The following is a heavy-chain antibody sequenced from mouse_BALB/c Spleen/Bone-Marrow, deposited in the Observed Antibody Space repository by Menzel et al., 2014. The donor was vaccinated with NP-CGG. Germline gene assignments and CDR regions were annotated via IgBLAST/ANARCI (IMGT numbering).Heavy chain of an antibody. V-gene: IGHV1-77*01. CDR2: IYPGSGNT. J-gene: IGHJ2*01. CDR3: ARSAYYGNYLDY. Sequence: QVQLQQSGAELARPGASVKLSCKASGYTFTDYYINWVKQRPGQGLEWIGEIYPGSGNTYYNEKFKGKATLTADKSSSTAYMQLSSLTSEDSAVYFCARSAYYGNYLDYWGQGTTLTVSS. D-gene: IGHD2-10*01. CDR1: GYTFTDYY.